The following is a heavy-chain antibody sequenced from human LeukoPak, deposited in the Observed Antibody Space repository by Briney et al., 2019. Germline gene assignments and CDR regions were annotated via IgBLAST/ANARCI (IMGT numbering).Heavy chain of an antibody. CDR2: IKQDGSDI. Sequence: GGSLRLSCAASGFTFSSHWMSWVRQAPGKGLEWVACIKQDGSDIYYVDSVKGRFTISRDNAKNSLYLQMNSLRAEDTAVYYCARDIGINWFDPWGQGTLVTVSS. V-gene: IGHV3-7*01. CDR1: GFTFSSHW. J-gene: IGHJ5*02. D-gene: IGHD2-15*01. CDR3: ARDIGINWFDP.